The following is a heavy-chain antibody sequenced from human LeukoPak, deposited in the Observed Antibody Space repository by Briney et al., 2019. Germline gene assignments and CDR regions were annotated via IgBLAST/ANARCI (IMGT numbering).Heavy chain of an antibody. V-gene: IGHV3-66*01. CDR3: ARDVNDPGDY. CDR2: IYSGGST. CDR1: GFPFSNCS. D-gene: IGHD3-16*01. J-gene: IGHJ4*02. Sequence: PGGSLRLSCAASGFPFSNCSMIWVRQAPGKGLEWVSVIYSGGSTYYADSVKGRFTISRDNSKNTLYLQMNSLRAEDTAVYYCARDVNDPGDYWGQGTLVTASS.